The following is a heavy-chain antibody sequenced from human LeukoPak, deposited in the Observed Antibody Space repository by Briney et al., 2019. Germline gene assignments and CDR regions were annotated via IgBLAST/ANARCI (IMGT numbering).Heavy chain of an antibody. CDR3: ARPGDYERRDAFDI. D-gene: IGHD4-17*01. CDR1: GGSISSSSYY. Sequence: PSETLSLTCTVSGGSISSSSYYWGWIRQPPGKGLEWIGSIYYSGSTYYNPSLKGRVTISVDTSKNQFSLKLSSVTAADTAVYYCARPGDYERRDAFDIWGQGTMVTVSS. V-gene: IGHV4-39*01. J-gene: IGHJ3*02. CDR2: IYYSGST.